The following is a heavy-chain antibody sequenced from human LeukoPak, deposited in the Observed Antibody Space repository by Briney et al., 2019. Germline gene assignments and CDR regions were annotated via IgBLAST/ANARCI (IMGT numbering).Heavy chain of an antibody. J-gene: IGHJ4*02. CDR2: ISSSGSTI. CDR3: ARAWYQLAARGALDY. D-gene: IGHD2-15*01. Sequence: GGSLRLSCAASGFTFSSYELNWVRQAPGKGLEWVSYISSSGSTIYYADPVKGRFTISRDNAKNSLYLQMNSLRAEDTAVYYCARAWYQLAARGALDYWGQGTLVTVSS. V-gene: IGHV3-48*03. CDR1: GFTFSSYE.